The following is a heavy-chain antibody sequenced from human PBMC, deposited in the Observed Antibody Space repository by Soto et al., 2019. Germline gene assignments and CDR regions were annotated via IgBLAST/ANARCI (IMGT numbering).Heavy chain of an antibody. J-gene: IGHJ4*02. CDR1: GYTFTSYA. CDR2: INAGNGNT. CDR3: ARIFVVVIALDY. V-gene: IGHV1-3*01. Sequence: ASVKVSCKASGYTFTSYAMHWVRQAPGQRLEWMGWINAGNGNTKYSQKFQGRVTITRDTSASTAYMELSSLRSEDTAVYYCARIFVVVIALDYWGRGTRVTVSS. D-gene: IGHD2-21*01.